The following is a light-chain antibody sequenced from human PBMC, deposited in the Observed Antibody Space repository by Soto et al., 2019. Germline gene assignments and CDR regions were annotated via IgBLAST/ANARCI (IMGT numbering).Light chain of an antibody. J-gene: IGKJ1*01. CDR2: AAS. CDR1: RDIDNS. V-gene: IGKV1-27*01. CDR3: QKYKKAHWI. Sequence: DIQGTQSPPSLSASVGDRVTITCRASRDIDNSLAWYQQVPGKAPKPLIYAASTFQSGVPSRFRGSGSGAAFIRTITSLKPEDVETYYYQKYKKAHWIFGQRTEADI.